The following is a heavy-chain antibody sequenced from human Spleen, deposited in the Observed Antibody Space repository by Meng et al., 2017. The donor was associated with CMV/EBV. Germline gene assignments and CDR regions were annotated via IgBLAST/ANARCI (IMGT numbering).Heavy chain of an antibody. Sequence: GGSLRLSCAASGFTFSSYTMTWIRQAPGKGLDWVSSISSSSTYIYYADSVKGRFTISRDNAKNSLYLQMNSLRAEDTAVYYCARDCRSRPSCSYPYYYGMDVWGQGTTVTVSS. D-gene: IGHD2-2*01. J-gene: IGHJ6*02. CDR1: GFTFSSYT. V-gene: IGHV3-21*01. CDR2: ISSSSTYI. CDR3: ARDCRSRPSCSYPYYYGMDV.